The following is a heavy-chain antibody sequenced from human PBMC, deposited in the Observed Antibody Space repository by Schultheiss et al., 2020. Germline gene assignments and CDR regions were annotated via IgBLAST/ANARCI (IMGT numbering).Heavy chain of an antibody. V-gene: IGHV4-59*01. J-gene: IGHJ4*02. Sequence: SETLSLTCTVSGGSISSYYWSWIRQPPGKGLEWIGSIYYSGGTYYNPSLKSRVTISVDTSKNQFSLKLSSVTAADTAVYYCARGSGSRRFDYWGQGTLVTVSS. CDR3: ARGSGSRRFDY. CDR2: IYYSGGT. CDR1: GGSISSYY. D-gene: IGHD3-10*01.